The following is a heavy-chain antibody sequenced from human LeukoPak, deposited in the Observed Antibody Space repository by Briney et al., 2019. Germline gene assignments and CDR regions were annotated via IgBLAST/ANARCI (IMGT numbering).Heavy chain of an antibody. J-gene: IGHJ4*02. CDR3: ARDLCSSGNCYFDY. CDR2: ISTYNGNT. V-gene: IGHV1-18*01. CDR1: GYTFTGYG. Sequence: ASVKVSCKASGYTFTGYGITWVRLAPGQGLDWVGWISTYNGNTNYAQKVQGRVTLTTDTSTSTAYMELRSLTSDGTAVYYCARDLCSSGNCYFDYWGQGTLVSVSS. D-gene: IGHD2-15*01.